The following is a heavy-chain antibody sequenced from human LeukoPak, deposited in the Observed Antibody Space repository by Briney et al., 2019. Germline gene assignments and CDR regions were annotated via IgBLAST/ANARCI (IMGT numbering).Heavy chain of an antibody. CDR3: ATGYSSTWYYFDY. CDR2: ICHSGST. J-gene: IGHJ4*02. Sequence: SETLSLTCTVSGDSISSYYWSWIRQPPGKGLEWIGYICHSGSTNYNPSLKSRVTISVDTSKSQFSLKLSSVTAADTAVYYCATGYSSTWYYFDYWGQGTLVTVSS. CDR1: GDSISSYY. V-gene: IGHV4-59*01. D-gene: IGHD6-13*01.